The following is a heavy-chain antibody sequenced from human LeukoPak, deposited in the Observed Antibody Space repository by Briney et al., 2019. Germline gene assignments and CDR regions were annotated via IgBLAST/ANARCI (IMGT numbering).Heavy chain of an antibody. Sequence: TSGTLSLTCAVSGDSISSSNWWTWVRQPPGKGLEWIGEIYHSGSTNYNPSLKSRVTISVDKSKNQFSLKLSSVTAADTAVYYCARVASDRSGWHMVYWGQGTLVTVSS. CDR3: ARVASDRSGWHMVY. J-gene: IGHJ4*02. CDR1: GDSISSSNW. CDR2: IYHSGST. D-gene: IGHD6-19*01. V-gene: IGHV4-4*02.